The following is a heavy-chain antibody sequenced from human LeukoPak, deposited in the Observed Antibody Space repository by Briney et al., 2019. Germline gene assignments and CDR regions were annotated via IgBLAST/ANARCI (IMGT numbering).Heavy chain of an antibody. CDR1: GFTFSSYS. D-gene: IGHD2-2*01. CDR2: ISSSSSYI. CDR3: ARYCSSTSCYGLDY. Sequence: GGSLRLSCAASGFTFSSYSMNWVRQAPGKGLEWVSSISSSSSYIYYADSVKGRFTISRDNAKNSLYLQMNSLRAEDTAVYYCARYCSSTSCYGLDYWGQGTLVTVSS. J-gene: IGHJ4*02. V-gene: IGHV3-21*01.